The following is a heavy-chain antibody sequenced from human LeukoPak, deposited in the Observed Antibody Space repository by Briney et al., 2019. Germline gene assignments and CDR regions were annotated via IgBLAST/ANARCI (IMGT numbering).Heavy chain of an antibody. CDR1: GGSISTYY. CDR2: IYHTGTT. CDR3: ARGVYYFDY. Sequence: SETLSLTCTVSGGSISTYYWSWIRQPPGKGLEWIGYIYHTGTTNYNPSLKSRVTISVDTSKNQFSLKLSSVTAADTAVYYCARGVYYFDYWGQGTLVTVSS. V-gene: IGHV4-59*12. J-gene: IGHJ4*02.